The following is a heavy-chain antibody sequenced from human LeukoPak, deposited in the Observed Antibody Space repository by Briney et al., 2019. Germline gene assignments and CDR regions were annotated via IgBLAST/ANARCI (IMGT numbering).Heavy chain of an antibody. CDR1: GFTFSNAW. V-gene: IGHV3-15*01. D-gene: IGHD3-9*01. CDR2: IKSKSDGGTT. J-gene: IGHJ4*02. Sequence: GGSLRLSCAPSGFTFSNAWMSWVRQAPGKGLEWVGRIKSKSDGGTTDYAAPAKGRFTISGDDSKNTLYLQMNSLKTEDTAVYYCTTGVLTGFPRWGQGTLVTVSS. CDR3: TTGVLTGFPR.